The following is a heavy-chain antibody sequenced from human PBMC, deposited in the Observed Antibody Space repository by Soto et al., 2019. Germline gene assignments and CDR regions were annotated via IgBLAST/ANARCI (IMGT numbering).Heavy chain of an antibody. J-gene: IGHJ4*02. Sequence: EVQLLESGGGLVQPGGSLRLSCAASGFTFSSYAMSWVRQAPGKGLEWVSAISGSGGSTYYADSVKGRFTISRDNSKNTLYLQMNSLRAEDTAVYYCAKDPLDELLWFGELNYWGQGTLVTVSS. V-gene: IGHV3-23*01. D-gene: IGHD3-10*01. CDR2: ISGSGGST. CDR3: AKDPLDELLWFGELNY. CDR1: GFTFSSYA.